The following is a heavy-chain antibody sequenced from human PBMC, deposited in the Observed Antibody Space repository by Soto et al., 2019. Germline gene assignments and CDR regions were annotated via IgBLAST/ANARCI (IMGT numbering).Heavy chain of an antibody. Sequence: QVQLQQWGAGLLKPSETLSLTCAVYGGSFSGYYWSWIRQPPGKRLEWIGEINHSGSSNYNPSLKSRVTISVDTSKNQFSLKLSSVTAADTAVYYCARGGIIMVRGRHWFDPWGQGTLVTVSS. CDR1: GGSFSGYY. V-gene: IGHV4-34*01. CDR2: INHSGSS. J-gene: IGHJ5*02. D-gene: IGHD3-10*01. CDR3: ARGGIIMVRGRHWFDP.